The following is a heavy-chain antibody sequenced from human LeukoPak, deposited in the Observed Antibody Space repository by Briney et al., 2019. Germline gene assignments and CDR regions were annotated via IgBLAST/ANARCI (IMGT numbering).Heavy chain of an antibody. Sequence: SETLSLTCTVSGGSISSYYWSWIRQPPGKGLEWIAYISDIGSINYNPSLKSRVTISLDTFKNQFSLKLSSVTAADTAVYYCAGHHPRNTVDFWGQGTLVTVSS. CDR3: AGHHPRNTVDF. CDR1: GGSISSYY. V-gene: IGHV4-59*08. CDR2: ISDIGSI. D-gene: IGHD2/OR15-2a*01. J-gene: IGHJ4*02.